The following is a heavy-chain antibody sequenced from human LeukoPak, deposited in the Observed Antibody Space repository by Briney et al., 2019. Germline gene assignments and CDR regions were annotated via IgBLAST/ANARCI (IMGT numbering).Heavy chain of an antibody. CDR3: AKDPSRGEPQYYFDY. V-gene: IGHV3-23*01. Sequence: PGGSLRLSCAASGFTFSSYAMSWVRQAPGKGLEWVSAISGSGGSTYYADSVKGRFTISRDNSRNTLYLQMNSLRAEDTAVYYCAKDPSRGEPQYYFDYWGQGTLVTVSS. J-gene: IGHJ4*02. CDR2: ISGSGGST. CDR1: GFTFSSYA. D-gene: IGHD1-14*01.